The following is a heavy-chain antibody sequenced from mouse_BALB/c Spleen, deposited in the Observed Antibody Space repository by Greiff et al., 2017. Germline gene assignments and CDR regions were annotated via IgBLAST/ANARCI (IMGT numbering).Heavy chain of an antibody. CDR3: TREGTTVVDFDY. CDR2: IYPGNSDT. Sequence: EVQLQQSGTVLARPGASVKMSCKASGYTFTSYWMHWVKQRPGQGLEWLGAIYPGNSDTSYNQKFKGKAKLTAVTSTSTAYMELSSLTNEDSAVYYCTREGTTVVDFDYWGQGTTLTVSS. CDR1: GYTFTSYW. V-gene: IGHV1-5*01. D-gene: IGHD1-1*01. J-gene: IGHJ2*01.